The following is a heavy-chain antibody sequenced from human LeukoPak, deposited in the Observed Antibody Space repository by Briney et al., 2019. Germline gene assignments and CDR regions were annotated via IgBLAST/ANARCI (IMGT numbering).Heavy chain of an antibody. D-gene: IGHD2/OR15-2a*01. CDR2: IYYSGST. V-gene: IGHV4-59*01. Sequence: SETLSLTCILPTGSPTNYYARRVRQPPGKGLEWIGYIYYSGSTNYNPSLKSRVTISVETSKNQFSLKLSSVTAADTAVYYRAKGPVIVDRYWFDHWGQGTLVTVSS. CDR1: TGSPTNYY. J-gene: IGHJ5*02. CDR3: AKGPVIVDRYWFDH.